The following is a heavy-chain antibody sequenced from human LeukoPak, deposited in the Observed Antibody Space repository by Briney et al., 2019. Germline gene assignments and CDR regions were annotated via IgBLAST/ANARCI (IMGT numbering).Heavy chain of an antibody. CDR3: AKVLSRQYGSGSYPFDY. Sequence: GGSLRLSCAASGFSFGNYAMNWVRQAPGKGLEWVSGISTGGSRYYADSVKGRFSISRDNSKNTLYLQMNSLGVEDTAVYYCAKVLSRQYGSGSYPFDYWGQGTLVTVSS. D-gene: IGHD3-10*01. CDR1: GFSFGNYA. V-gene: IGHV3-23*01. J-gene: IGHJ4*02. CDR2: ISTGGSR.